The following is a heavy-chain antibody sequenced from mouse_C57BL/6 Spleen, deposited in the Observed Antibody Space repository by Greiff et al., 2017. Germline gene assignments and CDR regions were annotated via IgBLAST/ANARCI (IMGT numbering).Heavy chain of an antibody. CDR3: ARPVVAQYYAMDY. V-gene: IGHV14-2*01. D-gene: IGHD1-1*01. Sequence: EVKLMESGAELVKPGASVKLSCTASGFNIKDYYMHWVKQRTEQGLEWIGRIDPEDGETKYAPKFQGKATITADTSSNTAYLQLSSLTSEDTAVYYCARPVVAQYYAMDYWGQGTSVTVSS. J-gene: IGHJ4*01. CDR2: IDPEDGET. CDR1: GFNIKDYY.